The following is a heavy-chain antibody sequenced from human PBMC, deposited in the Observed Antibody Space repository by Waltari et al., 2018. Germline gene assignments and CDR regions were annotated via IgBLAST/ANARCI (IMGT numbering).Heavy chain of an antibody. CDR3: ADGTRDGYNFDY. D-gene: IGHD5-12*01. J-gene: IGHJ4*02. CDR1: GGYISSHY. CDR2: IYYSGST. Sequence: QVQLQESGPGLVKPSETLSLTCTVSGGYISSHYWSCIRQPPGKGLEWIGYIYYSGSTNYNPSLKSRVTISVDTSKNQFSLKLSSVTAADTAVYYCADGTRDGYNFDYWGQGTLVTVSS. V-gene: IGHV4-59*11.